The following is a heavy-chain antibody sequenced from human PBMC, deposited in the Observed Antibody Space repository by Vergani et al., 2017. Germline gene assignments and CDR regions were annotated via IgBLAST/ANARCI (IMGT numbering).Heavy chain of an antibody. CDR3: AKGGDYYYYYYYMDV. CDR2: ISGSGGST. D-gene: IGHD3-10*01. V-gene: IGHV3-23*04. CDR1: GFTFSSYG. Sequence: VQLVESGGGVVQPGRSLRLSCAASGFTFSSYGMHWVRQAPGKGLEWVSAISGSGGSTYYADSVKGRFTISRDNSKNTLYLQMNSLRAEDTAVYYCAKGGDYYYYYYYMDVWGKGTTVTVSS. J-gene: IGHJ6*03.